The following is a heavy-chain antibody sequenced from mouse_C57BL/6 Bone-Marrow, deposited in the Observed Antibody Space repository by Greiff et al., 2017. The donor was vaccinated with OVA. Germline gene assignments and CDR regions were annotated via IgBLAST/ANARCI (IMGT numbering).Heavy chain of an antibody. CDR1: GFSLTSYG. D-gene: IGHD1-1*01. V-gene: IGHV2-5*01. J-gene: IGHJ3*01. CDR2: IWRGGST. Sequence: VKLLESGPGLVQPSQSLSITCTVSGFSLTSYGVHWVRQSPGKGLEWLGVIWRGGSTDYNAAFMSRMSITKDNSKSQVFFKMNSLQADDTAIYYCAKRGYGSSYGFAYWGQGTLVTVSA. CDR3: AKRGYGSSYGFAY.